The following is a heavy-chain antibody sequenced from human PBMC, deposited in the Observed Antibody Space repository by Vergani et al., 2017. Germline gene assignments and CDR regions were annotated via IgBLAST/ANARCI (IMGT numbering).Heavy chain of an antibody. V-gene: IGHV4-38-2*02. CDR1: GYSISSGYY. CDR3: AGDFCGESHPDSNNWFDP. J-gene: IGHJ5*02. Sequence: QVQLQESGPGLVKPSETLSLTCAVSGYSISSGYYWGWIRQPPGKGLEWIGSIYHSGSTYYNPSLKSRVTVSVDTSKNQFSLKLRSVTAADTAVYYCAGDFCGESHPDSNNWFDPWGQGTLVTVSS. CDR2: IYHSGST. D-gene: IGHD2-21*01.